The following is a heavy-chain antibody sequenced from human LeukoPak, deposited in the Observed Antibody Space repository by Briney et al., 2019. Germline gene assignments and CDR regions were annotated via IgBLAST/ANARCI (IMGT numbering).Heavy chain of an antibody. Sequence: GGSLRLSCEGSAFIFSGHWMNWVRQTPGKGLEWVASIKEDGSERQYVDSVKGRFSISRDNTKGSLFLQLNSLRAEDTAVYYCAKSCNSGNCYYNYWGQGTLVTVSS. D-gene: IGHD2-15*01. V-gene: IGHV3-7*03. CDR2: IKEDGSER. CDR1: AFIFSGHW. J-gene: IGHJ4*02. CDR3: AKSCNSGNCYYNY.